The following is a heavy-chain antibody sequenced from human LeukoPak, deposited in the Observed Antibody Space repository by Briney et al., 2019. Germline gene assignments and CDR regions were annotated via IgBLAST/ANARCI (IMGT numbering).Heavy chain of an antibody. CDR3: AIRRGYSYGSARAFDI. D-gene: IGHD5-18*01. V-gene: IGHV4-38-2*02. CDR1: GYSISSGYY. J-gene: IGHJ3*02. CDR2: IYHSGST. Sequence: PSETLSLTCTVSGYSISSGYYWGWIRQPPGKGLEWIGSIYHSGSTYYNPSLKSRVTISVDTSKNQFSLKLSSVTAADTAVYYCAIRRGYSYGSARAFDIWGQGTMVTVSS.